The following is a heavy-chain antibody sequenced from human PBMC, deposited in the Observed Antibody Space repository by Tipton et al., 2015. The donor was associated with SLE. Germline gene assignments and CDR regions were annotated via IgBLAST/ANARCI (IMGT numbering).Heavy chain of an antibody. V-gene: IGHV4-39*07. CDR1: GGSISSSSYY. CDR2: IYYSGST. J-gene: IGHJ4*02. Sequence: TLSLTCTVSGGSISSSSYYWGWIRQPPGKGLEWIGSIYYSGSTYYNPSLKSRVTISVDTSKNQFSLKLSSVTAADTAVYYCAKAYFGWLYYFDYWGQGTLVTVSS. D-gene: IGHD3-9*01. CDR3: AKAYFGWLYYFDY.